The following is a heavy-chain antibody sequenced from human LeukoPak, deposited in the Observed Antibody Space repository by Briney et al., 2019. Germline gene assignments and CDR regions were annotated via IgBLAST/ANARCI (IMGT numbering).Heavy chain of an antibody. J-gene: IGHJ5*02. D-gene: IGHD5-18*01. V-gene: IGHV3-23*01. CDR1: GFTFSSYA. Sequence: GGSLRLSCAASGFTFSSYAMSWVRQAPGKGLEWVSAISGSGGSTYYADSVKGRFTISRDNSKNTLYLQMNSLRAEDMAVYYCAKDVDTAMVSGRGGGWFDPWGQGTLVTVSS. CDR3: AKDVDTAMVSGRGGGWFDP. CDR2: ISGSGGST.